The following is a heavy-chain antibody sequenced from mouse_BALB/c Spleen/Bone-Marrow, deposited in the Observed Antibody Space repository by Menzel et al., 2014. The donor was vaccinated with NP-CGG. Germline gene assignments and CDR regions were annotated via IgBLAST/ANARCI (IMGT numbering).Heavy chain of an antibody. V-gene: IGHV1-7*01. Sequence: QLQQSGAELAKPGASVKMSCKASGYTFTSYWMHWVKQRPGQGLEWIGYINPSTGYTDYNQKFNDKATLTADKSSSTAYMQLSSLTSKDSAVYYCARGNPLYAMDYWGQGTSVTVSS. CDR2: INPSTGYT. J-gene: IGHJ4*01. D-gene: IGHD2-1*01. CDR3: ARGNPLYAMDY. CDR1: GYTFTSYW.